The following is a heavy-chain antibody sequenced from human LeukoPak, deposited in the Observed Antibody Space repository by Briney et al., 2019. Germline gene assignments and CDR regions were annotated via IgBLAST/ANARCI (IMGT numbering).Heavy chain of an antibody. D-gene: IGHD3-10*01. J-gene: IGHJ4*02. Sequence: ASVKVSCKASGYTFTGYYIHWVRQAPRQGLEWMGWINPNSGGTNYAQKFQGRVTMTRDTSISTAYMELSRPRSDDTAVYYCARVRLTMVRGVIGPFDYWGQGTLVTVSS. CDR2: INPNSGGT. V-gene: IGHV1-2*02. CDR1: GYTFTGYY. CDR3: ARVRLTMVRGVIGPFDY.